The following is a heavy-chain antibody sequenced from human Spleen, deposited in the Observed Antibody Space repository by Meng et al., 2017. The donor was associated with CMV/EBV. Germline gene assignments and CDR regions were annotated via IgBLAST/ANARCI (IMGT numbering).Heavy chain of an antibody. Sequence: GGSLRLSCAASGFSFDAYAMHWVRQPPGKGLEWVSGISWNSGDIAYAGSVKGRFTISRDNAKNSLYLQMNSLRAEDTALYYCAKDYYGANLFLPEGWGQGTLVTVSS. J-gene: IGHJ4*02. D-gene: IGHD4-23*01. CDR3: AKDYYGANLFLPEG. CDR2: ISWNSGDI. CDR1: GFSFDAYA. V-gene: IGHV3-9*01.